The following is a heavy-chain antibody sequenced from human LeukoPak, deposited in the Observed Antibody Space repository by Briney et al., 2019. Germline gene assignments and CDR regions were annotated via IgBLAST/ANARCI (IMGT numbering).Heavy chain of an antibody. D-gene: IGHD2-15*01. CDR1: GYNFTSYW. V-gene: IGHV5-51*01. CDR3: ARPICSGGSCYPVGFDY. CDR2: IYPGDSDT. Sequence: GESLKISCKGSGYNFTSYWIGWVRQMPGKGLEWMGIIYPGDSDTRYSPSFQGQVTISADKSISTAYLQWSSLKASDTAMYYCARPICSGGSCYPVGFDYWGQGTLVTVSS. J-gene: IGHJ4*02.